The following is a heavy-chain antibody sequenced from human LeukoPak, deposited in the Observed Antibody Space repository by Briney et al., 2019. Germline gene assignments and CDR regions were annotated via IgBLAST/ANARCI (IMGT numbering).Heavy chain of an antibody. CDR3: VRGWLVHGYFDY. CDR2: INHSGST. J-gene: IGHJ4*02. CDR1: GGSFSGYY. D-gene: IGHD6-19*01. Sequence: SETLSLTCAVYGGSFSGYYWSWIRQPPGKGLEWIGEINHSGSTNYNPSLKSRVTISVDTSKNQFSLKLSSVTAADTAVYYCVRGWLVHGYFDYWGQGTLVTVSS. V-gene: IGHV4-34*01.